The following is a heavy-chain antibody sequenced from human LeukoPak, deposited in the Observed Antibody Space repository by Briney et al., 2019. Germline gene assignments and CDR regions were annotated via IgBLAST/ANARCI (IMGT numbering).Heavy chain of an antibody. CDR1: GFTFSDYY. V-gene: IGHV3-7*01. CDR2: IKEDGSKK. D-gene: IGHD5-18*01. Sequence: GGSLRLSCAASGFTFSDYYMSWIRQAPGKGLEWVANIKEDGSKKYYVDSVKGRFTISRDNGKNSLYLQMNSLRAEDTAVYFCARDRWGYSYGGDWGQGTLVTVSS. J-gene: IGHJ4*02. CDR3: ARDRWGYSYGGD.